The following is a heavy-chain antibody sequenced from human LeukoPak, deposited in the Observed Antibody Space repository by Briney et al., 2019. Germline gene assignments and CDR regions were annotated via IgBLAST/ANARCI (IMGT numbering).Heavy chain of an antibody. CDR2: ISSSGSTI. CDR3: ATDAFSYPNT. Sequence: GGSLRLSXAASGFTFSDYYMSWIRQSPGKGLEWVSYISSSGSTIYYADSVKGRFTISRDNAKNSLYLQMNSLRAEDTAVYYCATDAFSYPNTWGQGTQVTVSS. V-gene: IGHV3-11*04. J-gene: IGHJ5*02. CDR1: GFTFSDYY. D-gene: IGHD3-16*01.